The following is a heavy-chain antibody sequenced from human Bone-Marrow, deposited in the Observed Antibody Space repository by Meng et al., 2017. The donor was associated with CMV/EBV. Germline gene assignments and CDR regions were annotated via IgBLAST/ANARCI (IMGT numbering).Heavy chain of an antibody. CDR3: ATRTLGTAFDY. D-gene: IGHD1-14*01. J-gene: IGHJ4*02. CDR2: INWNGGST. Sequence: GGSLRLSCAASGFTFDDYGMSWVRQAPGKGLEWVSGINWNGGSTGYADSVKGRFTISRDNAKNSLYLQMNSLRAEDTALYYCATRTLGTAFDYWGQGTLVTVSP. V-gene: IGHV3-20*04. CDR1: GFTFDDYG.